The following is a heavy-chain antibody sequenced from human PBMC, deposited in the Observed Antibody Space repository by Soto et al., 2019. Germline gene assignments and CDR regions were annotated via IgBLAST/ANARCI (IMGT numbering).Heavy chain of an antibody. CDR2: ISTYNGNT. CDR1: GYTFTSYD. D-gene: IGHD2-15*01. Sequence: GASVKVSCKACGYTFTSYDISWVRQAPGQGLEWMGWISTYNGNTNYAQKLQGRVTMTTDTSTSTAYMELRSLRSDDTAVYYCARGFRVAATRWWFDPWGQGTLVTVSS. V-gene: IGHV1-18*01. CDR3: ARGFRVAATRWWFDP. J-gene: IGHJ5*02.